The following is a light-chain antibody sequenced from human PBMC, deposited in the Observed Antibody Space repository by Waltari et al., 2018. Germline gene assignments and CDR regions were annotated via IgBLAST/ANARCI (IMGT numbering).Light chain of an antibody. J-gene: IGKJ4*01. CDR2: WAS. CDR3: QQTYSVPLT. CDR1: QTILYSPTNRNY. Sequence: DFVMTQSPDSLAVSLGERATINCKSSQTILYSPTNRNYLAWYQQRPGQPPKLLIYWASVRASGVPDRFSGSGSGTDFTLTISSLQPDDFATYFCQQTYSVPLTFGGGTRVEIK. V-gene: IGKV4-1*01.